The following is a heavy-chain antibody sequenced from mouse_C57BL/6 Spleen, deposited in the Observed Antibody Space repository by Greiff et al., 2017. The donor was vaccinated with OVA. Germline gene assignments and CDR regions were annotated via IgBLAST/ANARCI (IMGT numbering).Heavy chain of an antibody. CDR2: ISYDGSN. D-gene: IGHD1-1*02. Sequence: DVQLVESGPGLVKPSQSLSLTCSVTGYSITSGYYWNWIRQFPGNKLEWMGYISYDGSNNYNPSLKNRISITRDTSKNQFFLKLNSVTTEDTATYYCARDNGLDYWGQGTTLTVSS. CDR3: ARDNGLDY. CDR1: GYSITSGYY. V-gene: IGHV3-6*01. J-gene: IGHJ2*01.